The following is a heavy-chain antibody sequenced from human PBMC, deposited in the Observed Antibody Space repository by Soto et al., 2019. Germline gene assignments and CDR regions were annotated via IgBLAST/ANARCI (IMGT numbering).Heavy chain of an antibody. CDR3: ARFGVGQLYDY. V-gene: IGHV3-13*04. Sequence: EVQLVESRGGLVQPGGSLRLSCAASGFTFSSYDMHWVRQATGKGLEWVSAIGTAGDTYYPGSVKGRFTISRENAKNSLYLQMNSLRAGDTAVYYCARFGVGQLYDYWGQGTLVTVSS. CDR1: GFTFSSYD. J-gene: IGHJ4*02. D-gene: IGHD6-13*01. CDR2: IGTAGDT.